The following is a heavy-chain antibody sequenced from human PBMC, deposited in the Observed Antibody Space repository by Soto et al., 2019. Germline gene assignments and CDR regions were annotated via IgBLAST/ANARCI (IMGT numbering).Heavy chain of an antibody. J-gene: IGHJ6*02. D-gene: IGHD6-6*01. CDR3: ARNESSNIYGMDV. CDR2: ISSSSFSI. Sequence: WSLRLSCAASGFTFSSYSMNWVRQAPGKGLEWVSSISSSSFSINYADSVKGRFSISRDNAQNSLHLQMNNLRAEDTAVYYCARNESSNIYGMDVWGQGTTVTVSS. CDR1: GFTFSSYS. V-gene: IGHV3-21*01.